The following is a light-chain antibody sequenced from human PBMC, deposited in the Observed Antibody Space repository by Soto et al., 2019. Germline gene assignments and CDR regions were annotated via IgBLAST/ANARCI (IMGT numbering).Light chain of an antibody. CDR3: CSYAGSSTWV. CDR2: EGT. V-gene: IGLV2-23*01. J-gene: IGLJ3*02. Sequence: QSVLTQPASVSGSPGQSITISCTGTSSDVGSYNLVSWYQQHPGKAPKLILYEGTKGPSGVSTRFSGSKSGNTASLTISGLQAEDEADYYCCSYAGSSTWVFGGGTKLTVL. CDR1: SSDVGSYNL.